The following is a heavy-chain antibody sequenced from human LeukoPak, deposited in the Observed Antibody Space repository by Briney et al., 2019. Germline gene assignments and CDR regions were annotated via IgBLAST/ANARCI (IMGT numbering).Heavy chain of an antibody. CDR3: ARVGYSSGWTHRIYYYYIDV. V-gene: IGHV4-39*07. J-gene: IGHJ6*03. CDR1: GGSISTGTYY. CDR2: IYNSGST. Sequence: SETLSLTCTVSGGSISTGTYYWGWIRQPPGKGLEWIGSIYNSGSTYYNPSLKSRVTISVDTSKNQFSLKLSSVTAADTAVYYCARVGYSSGWTHRIYYYYIDVWGKGTTVTISS. D-gene: IGHD6-19*01.